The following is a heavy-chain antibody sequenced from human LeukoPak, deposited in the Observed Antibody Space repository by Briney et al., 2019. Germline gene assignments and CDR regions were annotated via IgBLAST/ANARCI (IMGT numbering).Heavy chain of an antibody. CDR2: ISGSGGDT. CDR3: AKQRTYFDY. J-gene: IGHJ4*02. D-gene: IGHD3-16*01. Sequence: GGSLRLSCAASGFTFTTYAMSWVRQAPGKGLEWVSSISGSGGDTHYADSVKGRFTISRDNSKNTLFLQINSLRAEDTAVYYCAKQRTYFDYWGQGTLVTVSA. CDR1: GFTFTTYA. V-gene: IGHV3-23*01.